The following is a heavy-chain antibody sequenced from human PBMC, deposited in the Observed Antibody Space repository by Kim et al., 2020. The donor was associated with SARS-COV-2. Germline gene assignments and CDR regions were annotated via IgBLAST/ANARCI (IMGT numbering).Heavy chain of an antibody. CDR3: AKRYHTGWATDSFDI. V-gene: IGHV3-23*01. Sequence: GGSLRLSCAASGFTFSNYAVSWVRQAPGKGLEWVSSISESDGTTFYADSVKGRFTISRDNSRNMLYLHMNSLRAEDTAVYYCAKRYHTGWATDSFDIWGQGTMVTVSS. J-gene: IGHJ3*02. D-gene: IGHD6-19*01. CDR2: ISESDGTT. CDR1: GFTFSNYA.